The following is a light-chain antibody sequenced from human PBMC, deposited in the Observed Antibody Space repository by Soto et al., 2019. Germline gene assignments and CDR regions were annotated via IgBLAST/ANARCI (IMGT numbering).Light chain of an antibody. V-gene: IGLV2-14*01. CDR1: SSDVGGYNY. Sequence: QSVLTQPASVSGSPGQSITIFCTGTSSDVGGYNYVSWYQQHPGKAPKLMIYEVSNRPSGFSNRFSGSKSGNTASLTISGLQAEDEADYYCSSYTSSSTYVFGTGTKVTVL. J-gene: IGLJ1*01. CDR3: SSYTSSSTYV. CDR2: EVS.